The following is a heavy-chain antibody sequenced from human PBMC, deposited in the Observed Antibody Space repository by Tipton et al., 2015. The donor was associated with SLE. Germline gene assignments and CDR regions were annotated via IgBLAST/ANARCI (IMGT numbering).Heavy chain of an antibody. CDR2: ISYDGSNK. D-gene: IGHD7-27*01. CDR1: GFTFSSYT. J-gene: IGHJ4*02. V-gene: IGHV3-30-3*01. CDR3: ARLSAGAFDY. Sequence: SLRLSCAASGFTFSSYTIHWVRQAPGKGLEWVAVISYDGSNKYYADSVKGRFTISRDNSKNTLYLQMNSLRAEDTAVYYCARLSAGAFDYWGQGSLVTVSS.